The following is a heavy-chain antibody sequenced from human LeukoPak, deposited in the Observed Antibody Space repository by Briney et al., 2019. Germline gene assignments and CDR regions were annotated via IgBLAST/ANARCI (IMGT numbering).Heavy chain of an antibody. Sequence: GGSLRLSCAASGFTFDDYAMHWVRQAPGKGLEWVSGISWNSGSIGYADPVKGRFTISRDNAKNSLYLQMNSLRAEDTALYYCAKDTAAGIGLGFDYWGQGNLVAVSS. CDR3: AKDTAAGIGLGFDY. D-gene: IGHD6-13*01. J-gene: IGHJ4*02. V-gene: IGHV3-9*01. CDR2: ISWNSGSI. CDR1: GFTFDDYA.